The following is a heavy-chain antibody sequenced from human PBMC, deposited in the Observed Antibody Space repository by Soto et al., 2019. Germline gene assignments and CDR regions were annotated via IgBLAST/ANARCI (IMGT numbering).Heavy chain of an antibody. CDR2: VKSKADGGTA. V-gene: IGHV3-15*07. Sequence: EVKLLESGGGLVHPGGSLRLSCAASGFSITNTWMHWVRQAPGKGLEWVGRVKSKADGGTADYAAPVKGRFTVSRDDSKNTQYLQMNSLKMEDTAVYYCNSYPDFWGGHTPLWGQGTLVTVSS. J-gene: IGHJ4*02. D-gene: IGHD3-3*01. CDR1: GFSITNTW. CDR3: NSYPDFWGGHTPL.